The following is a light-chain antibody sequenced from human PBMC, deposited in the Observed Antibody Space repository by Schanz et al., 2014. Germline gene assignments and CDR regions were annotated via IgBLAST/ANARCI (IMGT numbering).Light chain of an antibody. Sequence: EIVLTQSPGTLSLSPGGRATLSCRASQTFSSTSLPWDRHKPGQAPRLLIDGASTRATGIPARFSGSGSGTEFTLTISGLEPEDFAVYYCQQYGSSPPWTFGQGTKVEIK. CDR1: QTFSSTS. CDR3: QQYGSSPPWT. V-gene: IGKV3-20*01. J-gene: IGKJ1*01. CDR2: GAS.